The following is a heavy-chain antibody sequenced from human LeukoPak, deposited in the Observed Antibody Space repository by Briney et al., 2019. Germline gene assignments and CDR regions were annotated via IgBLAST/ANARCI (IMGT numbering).Heavy chain of an antibody. D-gene: IGHD2-2*01. J-gene: IGHJ6*02. CDR2: INPSGGST. Sequence: ASVKVSCKASGYTFTSYYMHWVRQAPGQGLEWMGIINPSGGSTSYAQKFQGRVTMTRDTSTSTVYMELSSLRSEDTAVYYCARGDCSSTSCYASHYYYYYGIDVWGQGTTVTVSS. V-gene: IGHV1-46*01. CDR1: GYTFTSYY. CDR3: ARGDCSSTSCYASHYYYYYGIDV.